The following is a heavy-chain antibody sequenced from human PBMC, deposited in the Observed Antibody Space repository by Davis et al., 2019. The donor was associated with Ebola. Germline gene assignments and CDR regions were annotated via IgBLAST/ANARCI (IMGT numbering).Heavy chain of an antibody. CDR2: IHSGGST. CDR3: ARNGTSSFSRYHYYGMDV. Sequence: PSETLSLTCTVSGGSVSSGTYYWSWIRQPAGKGLEWIGHIHSGGSTNYNPSLRSRVTISIDTSKNQASLNVNSVTAADTAVYYCARNGTSSFSRYHYYGMDVWGPGTTVTVSS. J-gene: IGHJ6*02. V-gene: IGHV4-61*09. CDR1: GGSVSSGTYY. D-gene: IGHD3-10*01.